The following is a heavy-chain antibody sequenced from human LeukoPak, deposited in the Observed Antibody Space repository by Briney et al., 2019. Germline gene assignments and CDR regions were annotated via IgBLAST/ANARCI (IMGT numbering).Heavy chain of an antibody. Sequence: PSETLSLTCAVYGGSFSGYYWSWIRQPPGKGLEWIGEINHSGSTNYNPSLKSRVTISVDTSKNQFSLKLSSVTAADTAVCYCAGYGDYSFFDYWGQGTLVTVSS. CDR1: GGSFSGYY. V-gene: IGHV4-34*01. CDR3: AGYGDYSFFDY. CDR2: INHSGST. D-gene: IGHD4-17*01. J-gene: IGHJ4*02.